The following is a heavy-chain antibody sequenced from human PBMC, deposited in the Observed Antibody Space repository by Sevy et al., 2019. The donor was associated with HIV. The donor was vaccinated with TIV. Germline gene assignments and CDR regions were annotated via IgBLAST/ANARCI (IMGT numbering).Heavy chain of an antibody. D-gene: IGHD2-2*01. CDR2: INHSGST. CDR3: ARIFSYCSSTSCYLGYYYYYYGMDV. CDR1: GGSFSGYY. J-gene: IGHJ6*02. Sequence: SETLSLTCAVYGGSFSGYYWSWIRQPPGKGLEWIGEINHSGSTNYNPSLKSRVTISVDTSMNQFSLKLSSVTAADMVVYYFARIFSYCSSTSCYLGYYYYYYGMDVWGQGTTVTVSS. V-gene: IGHV4-34*01.